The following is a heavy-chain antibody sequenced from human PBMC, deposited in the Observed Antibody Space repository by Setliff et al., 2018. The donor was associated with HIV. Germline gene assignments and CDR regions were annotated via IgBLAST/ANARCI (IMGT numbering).Heavy chain of an antibody. CDR1: GFTFSSYD. CDR2: IGTAGDT. Sequence: HPGGSLRLSCAASGFTFSSYDMHWVRQATGKGLEWVSAIGTAGDTYYPGSVKGRFTISRENAKNSLYLQMNNVRAGDTAVYYCTRELNGHTSSHYYFGLDVWGQGTTVTVSS. CDR3: TRELNGHTSSHYYFGLDV. V-gene: IGHV3-13*01. J-gene: IGHJ6*02. D-gene: IGHD6-6*01.